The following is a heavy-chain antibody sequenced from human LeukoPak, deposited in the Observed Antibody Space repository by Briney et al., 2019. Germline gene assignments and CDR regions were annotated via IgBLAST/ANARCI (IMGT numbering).Heavy chain of an antibody. CDR2: ISGSGSST. CDR3: TTDSKGYYYDSSGYYY. D-gene: IGHD3-22*01. V-gene: IGHV3-23*01. Sequence: GGSLRLSCAASGFTLSNYAMSWVRQAPGKGLEWVSAISGSGSSTYYADSVKGRFTISRDNSKNTLYLQMNSLKTEDTAVYYRTTDSKGYYYDSSGYYYWGQGTLVTVSS. J-gene: IGHJ4*02. CDR1: GFTLSNYA.